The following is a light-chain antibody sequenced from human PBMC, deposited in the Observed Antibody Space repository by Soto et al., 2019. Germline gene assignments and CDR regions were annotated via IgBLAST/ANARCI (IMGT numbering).Light chain of an antibody. V-gene: IGLV2-8*01. J-gene: IGLJ1*01. CDR3: RSYTSSSTLV. Sequence: QSALTQPPSASGSPGQSVTISCTGTSSDVGGYNYVSWYQQHPGKAPRLMIYEVSKRPSGVPDRFSGSKSGNTASLTVSGLQAEDEADYYCRSYTSSSTLVFGTGTKVTVL. CDR1: SSDVGGYNY. CDR2: EVS.